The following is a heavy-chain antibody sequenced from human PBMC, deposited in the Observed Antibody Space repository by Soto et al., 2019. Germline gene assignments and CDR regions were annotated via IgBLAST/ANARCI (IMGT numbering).Heavy chain of an antibody. CDR2: ISTYGGSS. CDR1: GFTFSKNF. V-gene: IGHV3-23*01. Sequence: GGSLRLSCAASGFTFSKNFMSWVRQAPGQGLEWVSGISTYGGSSYYADSVKGRFTISRDNSKNTLYLQMNSLRTEDTAVYYCARSPEVIVSAGSFDYWGQGTLVTVSS. J-gene: IGHJ4*02. D-gene: IGHD6-19*01. CDR3: ARSPEVIVSAGSFDY.